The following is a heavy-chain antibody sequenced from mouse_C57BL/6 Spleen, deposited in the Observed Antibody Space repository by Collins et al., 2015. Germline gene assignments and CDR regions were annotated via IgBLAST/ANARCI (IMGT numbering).Heavy chain of an antibody. J-gene: IGHJ2*01. D-gene: IGHD2-3*01. CDR3: ARGTGRWLLLDY. CDR2: IDPSDSYT. Sequence: VQLQQSGPELVKPGASVKLSCKASGYTFTSYWMHWVKQRPGQGLEWIGVIDPSDSYTNYNQKFKGKATLTVDTSSSTAYMQLSSLTSEDSAVYYCARGTGRWLLLDYWGQGTTLTVSS. CDR1: GYTFTSYW. V-gene: IGHV1-59*01.